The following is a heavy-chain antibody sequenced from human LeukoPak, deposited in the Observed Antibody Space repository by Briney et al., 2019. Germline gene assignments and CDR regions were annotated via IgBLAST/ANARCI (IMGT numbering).Heavy chain of an antibody. J-gene: IGHJ4*02. CDR1: GFTFSSYA. D-gene: IGHD2/OR15-2a*01. CDR3: ATHSVGVLPIATFDY. Sequence: PGRSLRLSCAASGFTFSSYAMHWVRQAPGKGLEWVAVISYDGSNKYYADSVKGRFTISRDNSKNTLYLQMNSLRGEDTAVYYCATHSVGVLPIATFDYWGQGTLVTVSS. CDR2: ISYDGSNK. V-gene: IGHV3-30*04.